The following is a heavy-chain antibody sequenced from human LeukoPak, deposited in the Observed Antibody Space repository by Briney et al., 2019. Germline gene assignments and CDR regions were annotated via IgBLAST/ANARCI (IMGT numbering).Heavy chain of an antibody. CDR1: GGSISSYY. V-gene: IGHV4-59*01. CDR3: ARVGYCSSTSCYDDAFDI. Sequence: SETLSLTCTGSGGSISSYYWSWLRQPPGKGLEGIGYIYYSGSTNYNPSLKSRVTISVDTSKNQFSLKLSSVTAADTAVYYCARVGYCSSTSCYDDAFDIWGQGTMVTVSS. D-gene: IGHD2-2*01. CDR2: IYYSGST. J-gene: IGHJ3*02.